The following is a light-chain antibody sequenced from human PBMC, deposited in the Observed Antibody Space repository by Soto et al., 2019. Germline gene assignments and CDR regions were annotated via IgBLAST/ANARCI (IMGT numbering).Light chain of an antibody. Sequence: DIQMTQSPSSLSASVGDRVTISCRTSQTIDNYLNWYQQKPGKAPQLLISAASTLQSGVSSRFRGSGSGTEFTLTISRLQPEDYATYYCHQTYNTLYTFGQGTKVEIK. CDR2: AAS. J-gene: IGKJ2*01. CDR1: QTIDNY. V-gene: IGKV1-39*01. CDR3: HQTYNTLYT.